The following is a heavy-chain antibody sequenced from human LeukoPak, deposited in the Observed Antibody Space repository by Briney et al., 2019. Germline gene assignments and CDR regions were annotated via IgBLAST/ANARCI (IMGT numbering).Heavy chain of an antibody. CDR2: MNPNSGNT. D-gene: IGHD3-22*01. V-gene: IGHV1-8*02. Sequence: GASVKVSCKASGYTFTGYYMHWVRQAPGQGLEWMGWMNPNSGNTGYAQKFQGRVTMTRNTSISTAYMELSSLRSEDTAVYYCARSPNYYDSSGYYYYYYGMDVWGQGTTVTVSS. CDR3: ARSPNYYDSSGYYYYYYGMDV. J-gene: IGHJ6*02. CDR1: GYTFTGYY.